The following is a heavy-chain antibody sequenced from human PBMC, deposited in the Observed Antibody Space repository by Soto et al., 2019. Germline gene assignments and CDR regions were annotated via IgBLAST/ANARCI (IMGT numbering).Heavy chain of an antibody. CDR2: ISSGSNYI. CDR3: ARGYGSADY. Sequence: EVQLVESGGGLVKPGGSLRLSCAASGFTFSSYTMNWVRQAPDKGLEWVSSISSGSNYIYYADSVKGRFTISRDNAKNSLYLQINSLRAEDTAVYYCARGYGSADYWGQGTLVTVSS. V-gene: IGHV3-21*01. CDR1: GFTFSSYT. J-gene: IGHJ4*02. D-gene: IGHD5-18*01.